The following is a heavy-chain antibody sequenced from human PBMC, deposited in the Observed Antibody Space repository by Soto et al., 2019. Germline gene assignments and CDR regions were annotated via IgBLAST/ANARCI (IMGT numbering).Heavy chain of an antibody. D-gene: IGHD2-8*01. CDR3: ASVLGNGVWALRY. CDR2: ISAYNGDT. V-gene: IGHV1-18*04. J-gene: IGHJ4*02. CDR1: GYTFRSYG. Sequence: ASVKVSCKASGYTFRSYGISWVRQAPGQGLEWVGWISAYNGDTHYAPKFQDRITLTTETSTDTAYMELSSLRSEDTAVYYCASVLGNGVWALRYWGQGTLVTVSS.